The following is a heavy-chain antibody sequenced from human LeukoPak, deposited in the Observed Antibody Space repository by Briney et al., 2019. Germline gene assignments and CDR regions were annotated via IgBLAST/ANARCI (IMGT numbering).Heavy chain of an antibody. CDR2: INAGNGNT. Sequence: ASVKVSCKASGYTFTSYDMHWVRQAPGQRLEWMGWINAGNGNTKYSQKFQGRVTITRDTSASTAYMELSSLRSEDTAVYYCARPADIVATIPWFDPWGQGTLVTVSS. CDR3: ARPADIVATIPWFDP. J-gene: IGHJ5*02. V-gene: IGHV1-3*01. CDR1: GYTFTSYD. D-gene: IGHD5-12*01.